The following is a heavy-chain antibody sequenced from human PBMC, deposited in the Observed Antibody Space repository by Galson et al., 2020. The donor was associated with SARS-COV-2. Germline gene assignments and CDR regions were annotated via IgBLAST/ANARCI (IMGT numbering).Heavy chain of an antibody. CDR2: ISSSSSYI. J-gene: IGHJ4*02. Sequence: TGGSLRLSCAASGFTFSSYSMNWVRQAPGKGLEWVSSISSSSSYIYYADSVKGRFTISRDNAKNSLYLHMNSLRAEDTAVYYCASQYSSGWLNIDYWGQGTLVTVSA. CDR1: GFTFSSYS. D-gene: IGHD6-19*01. CDR3: ASQYSSGWLNIDY. V-gene: IGHV3-21*01.